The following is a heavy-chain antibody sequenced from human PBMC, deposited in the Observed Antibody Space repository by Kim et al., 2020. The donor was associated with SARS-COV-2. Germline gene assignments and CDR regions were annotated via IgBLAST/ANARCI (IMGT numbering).Heavy chain of an antibody. CDR2: DGSQK. V-gene: IGHV3-7*01. D-gene: IGHD5-12*01. J-gene: IGHJ4*02. Sequence: DGSQKYYVDSVRGRFTISRDNAKNSLYLQMNSLRAEDTAVYYCAKGGADYWGQGTLVTVSS. CDR3: AKGGADY.